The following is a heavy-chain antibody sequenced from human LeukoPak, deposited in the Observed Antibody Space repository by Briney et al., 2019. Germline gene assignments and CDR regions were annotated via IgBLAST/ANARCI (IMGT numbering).Heavy chain of an antibody. V-gene: IGHV3-66*01. CDR1: GFTVSSNY. Sequence: QTGGSLRLSCAASGFTVSSNYMSWVRQAPGKGLEWVSVIYSGGSTYYADSVKGRFTISRDNSKNTLYLQMNSLRAEDTAVYYCARAKRAVAGTGAFDIWGQGTMVTVSS. D-gene: IGHD6-19*01. J-gene: IGHJ3*02. CDR3: ARAKRAVAGTGAFDI. CDR2: IYSGGST.